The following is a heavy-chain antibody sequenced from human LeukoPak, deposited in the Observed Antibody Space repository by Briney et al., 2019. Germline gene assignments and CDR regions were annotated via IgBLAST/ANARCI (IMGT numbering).Heavy chain of an antibody. Sequence: PSETLSLTCTVSGGSISSSSYYWGWIRQPPGKGLEWIGSIYYSGSTYYNPSLKSRVTISVDTSKNQFSLKLSSVTAADTAVYYCARDQFVAGFDYWGQGTLVTVSS. CDR3: ARDQFVAGFDY. V-gene: IGHV4-39*07. J-gene: IGHJ4*02. D-gene: IGHD6-19*01. CDR1: GGSISSSSYY. CDR2: IYYSGST.